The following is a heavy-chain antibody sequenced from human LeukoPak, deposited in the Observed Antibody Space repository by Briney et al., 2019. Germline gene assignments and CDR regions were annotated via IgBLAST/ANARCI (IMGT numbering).Heavy chain of an antibody. V-gene: IGHV1-2*02. CDR2: INPNSGGT. CDR1: GYTFTGYY. D-gene: IGHD6-13*01. CDR3: ARAFGYGAAAGTFGY. Sequence: ASVKVSCKASGYTFTGYYMHWVRQAPGQGLEWTGWINPNSGGTNYAQKFQGRVTMTRDTSISTAYMELSRLRSDDTAVYYCARAFGYGAAAGTFGYWGQGTLVTVSS. J-gene: IGHJ4*02.